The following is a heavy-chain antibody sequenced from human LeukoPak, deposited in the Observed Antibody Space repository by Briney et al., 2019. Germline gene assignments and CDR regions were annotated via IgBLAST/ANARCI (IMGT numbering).Heavy chain of an antibody. CDR2: ISGSGSST. CDR3: AKTRPLDSSSWSHGDY. CDR1: GFTFSSSA. D-gene: IGHD6-13*01. V-gene: IGHV3-23*01. Sequence: GGSLRLSCAASGFTFSSSAMSWVRQAPGKGLEWVSAISGSGSSTYYADSVKGRFTISRDNSKNTLYLQMNSLRAEDTAVYYCAKTRPLDSSSWSHGDYWGQGTLVTVSS. J-gene: IGHJ4*02.